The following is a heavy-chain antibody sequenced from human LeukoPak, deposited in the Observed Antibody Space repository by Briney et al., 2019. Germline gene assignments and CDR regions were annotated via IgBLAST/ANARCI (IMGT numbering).Heavy chain of an antibody. J-gene: IGHJ4*02. D-gene: IGHD2-15*01. Sequence: PGGSLRLSCVGTGFTFSTYGMTWVRQAPGKGLEWVSLISGTGGTTFYADSVKGRFTISRDSSKNTLYLQMNSLRAGDAAVYYCAKAPVTTCSGAYCYPFDYWSQGTLVTVSS. CDR2: ISGTGGTT. V-gene: IGHV3-23*01. CDR1: GFTFSTYG. CDR3: AKAPVTTCSGAYCYPFDY.